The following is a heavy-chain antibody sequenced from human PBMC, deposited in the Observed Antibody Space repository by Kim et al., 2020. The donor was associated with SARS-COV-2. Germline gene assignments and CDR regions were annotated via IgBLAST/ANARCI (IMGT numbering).Heavy chain of an antibody. CDR2: ISWNSGNI. D-gene: IGHD6-13*01. CDR1: GFTFDDYA. V-gene: IGHV3-9*01. Sequence: GGSLRLSCAASGFTFDDYAMHWVRQAPGKGLEWVSAISWNSGNIRYADSVKGRFTISRDNAKNSLYLQMSSLRAEDTAFYYCAKLDIATAGGAFDIWGQGTMVTVSS. CDR3: AKLDIATAGGAFDI. J-gene: IGHJ3*02.